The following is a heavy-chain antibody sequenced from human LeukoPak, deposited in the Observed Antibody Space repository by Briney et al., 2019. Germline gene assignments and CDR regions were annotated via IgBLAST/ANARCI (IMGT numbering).Heavy chain of an antibody. CDR1: GDSVSSNSAA. CDR3: ARGRSFIGGYDFYYMDV. Sequence: SQTLSLTCAISGDSVSSNSAAWNWIRQSPSRGLEWLGRTYYRSKWYNDYAVSVKSRITINPDTSKNQFSLQLNSVTPEDTAVYYCARGRSFIGGYDFYYMDVWGKGTTVTVSS. V-gene: IGHV6-1*01. D-gene: IGHD5-12*01. J-gene: IGHJ6*03. CDR2: TYYRSKWYN.